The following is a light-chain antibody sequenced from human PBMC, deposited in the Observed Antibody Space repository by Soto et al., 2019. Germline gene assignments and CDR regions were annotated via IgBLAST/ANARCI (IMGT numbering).Light chain of an antibody. CDR2: KFS. CDR3: MQATQWVP. V-gene: IGKV2-24*01. Sequence: DIVLTQTPLSSPVTLGQPASISCRSSQSLVHSDGNTYLSWFQQRPGQPPRRVSYKFSARFSGVPDRLSGSGARTDFPLTISRVEAEDVGIYYCMQATQWVPFGQGTRLAIE. CDR1: QSLVHSDGNTY. J-gene: IGKJ2*01.